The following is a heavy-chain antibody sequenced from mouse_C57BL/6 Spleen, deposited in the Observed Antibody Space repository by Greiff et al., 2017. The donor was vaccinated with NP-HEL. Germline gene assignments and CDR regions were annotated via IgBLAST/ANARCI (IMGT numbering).Heavy chain of an antibody. D-gene: IGHD1-1*01. CDR1: GYSFTSYY. CDR2: IYPGSGNT. J-gene: IGHJ2*01. Sequence: VQLQQSGPELVKPGASVKISCKASGYSFTSYYIHWVKQRPGQGLEWIGWIYPGSGNTKYNEKFKGKATLTADTSSSTAYMQLSSLTSEDSAVYYCARDDYYGSSYFDYWGQGTTLTVSS. CDR3: ARDDYYGSSYFDY. V-gene: IGHV1-66*01.